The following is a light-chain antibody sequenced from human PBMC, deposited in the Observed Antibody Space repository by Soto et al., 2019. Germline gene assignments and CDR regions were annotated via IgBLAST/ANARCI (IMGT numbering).Light chain of an antibody. J-gene: IGLJ3*02. CDR1: SSDVGFYNF. CDR2: EVN. Sequence: LSQPASVSGSPGQSITISCTGTSSDVGFYNFVSWYQHLPGKAPKVILYEVNGRPSGISNRFSGSKSGNTASLTISGLQAEDEGDYYCSSFTTTNTLWVFGGGTKVTVL. V-gene: IGLV2-14*01. CDR3: SSFTTTNTLWV.